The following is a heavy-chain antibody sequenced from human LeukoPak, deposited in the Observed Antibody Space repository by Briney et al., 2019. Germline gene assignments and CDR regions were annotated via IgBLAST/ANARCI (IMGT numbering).Heavy chain of an antibody. CDR2: IKQDGREK. Sequence: GGSVTLSCAASGFIFSIYWVGWVRQARGEGGVWVANIKQDGREKYYVDSVKGRFTISRDNAKNSLYLQMNSLRAEDTAVYYCARAPSGGSGYEPLYSYGMDVWGQGTTVTVSS. CDR1: GFIFSIYW. V-gene: IGHV3-7*01. J-gene: IGHJ6*02. CDR3: ARAPSGGSGYEPLYSYGMDV. D-gene: IGHD5-12*01.